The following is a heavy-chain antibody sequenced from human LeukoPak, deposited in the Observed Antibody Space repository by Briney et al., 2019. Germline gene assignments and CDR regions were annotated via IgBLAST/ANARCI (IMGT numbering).Heavy chain of an antibody. D-gene: IGHD3-9*01. V-gene: IGHV1-69*01. Sequence: GSSVKVSCKASGGTFSSSTINWVRQAPGQGLEWMGLIIPLFDTSNYAQEIQGRVTITADESTSTVYMELRSLTSDDTAVYYCARVRDESGFDPWGQGTLVTVSS. CDR2: IIPLFDTS. J-gene: IGHJ5*02. CDR1: GGTFSSST. CDR3: ARVRDESGFDP.